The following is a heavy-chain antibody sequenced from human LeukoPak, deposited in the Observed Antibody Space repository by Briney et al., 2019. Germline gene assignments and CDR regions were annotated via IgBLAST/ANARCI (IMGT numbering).Heavy chain of an antibody. CDR3: ARGAFYDSSGGGAFDI. V-gene: IGHV1-69*05. CDR2: IIPIFGTA. Sequence: ASVNVSCKASGGTFSSYAISWVRQAPGQGLEWMGGIIPIFGTANYAQKFQGRVTITTDESTSTAYMELSSLRSEDTAVYYCARGAFYDSSGGGAFDIWGQGTMVTVSS. D-gene: IGHD3-22*01. J-gene: IGHJ3*02. CDR1: GGTFSSYA.